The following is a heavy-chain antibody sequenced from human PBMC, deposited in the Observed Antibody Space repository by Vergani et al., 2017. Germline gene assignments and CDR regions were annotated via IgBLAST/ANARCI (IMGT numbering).Heavy chain of an antibody. CDR2: IWYDGSNK. CDR1: GFTFSTYG. V-gene: IGHV3-33*08. D-gene: IGHD2-2*01. CDR3: ARGAGYCSSTSCPPTLRNYYYYMDV. J-gene: IGHJ6*03. Sequence: VQLLESGGGLVQPGGSLRLSCAASGFTFSTYGLHWVRQAPGKGLEWVAVIWYDGSNKYYADSVKGRFTVSRDNSKNTLYLQMNGLRAEDTAVYYCARGAGYCSSTSCPPTLRNYYYYMDVWGKGTTVTVSS.